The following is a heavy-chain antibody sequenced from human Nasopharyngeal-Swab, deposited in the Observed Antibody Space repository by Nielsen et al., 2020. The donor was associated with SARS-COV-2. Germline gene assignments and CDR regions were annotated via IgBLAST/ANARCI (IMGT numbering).Heavy chain of an antibody. CDR1: GFTFSSYN. CDR3: AKDRDSGDDSEEYYHYYGMDV. J-gene: IGHJ6*02. CDR2: ISSSSSYI. Sequence: GESLKISCAASGFTFSSYNMNWVRQAPGKGLEWVSSISSSSSYIYYTDSVRGRFTISRDNSKNTLNLQMNNLRAEDTAIYYCAKDRDSGDDSEEYYHYYGMDVWGQGAPVTVSS. V-gene: IGHV3-21*04. D-gene: IGHD5-12*01.